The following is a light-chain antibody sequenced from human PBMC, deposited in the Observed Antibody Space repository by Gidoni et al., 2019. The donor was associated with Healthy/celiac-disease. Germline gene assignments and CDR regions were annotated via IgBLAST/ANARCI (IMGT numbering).Light chain of an antibody. CDR1: QSVSSSY. CDR2: GAS. CDR3: QQYGSSSIT. V-gene: IGKV3-20*01. Sequence: EFVLPQSPGPLSLSPGERATLSCRASQSVSSSYLAWYQQKPGQAPRLLIYGASSRATGIPDRFSGSGSGTDFTLTISRLEPEDFAVYYWQQYGSSSITFGQGTRLEIK. J-gene: IGKJ5*01.